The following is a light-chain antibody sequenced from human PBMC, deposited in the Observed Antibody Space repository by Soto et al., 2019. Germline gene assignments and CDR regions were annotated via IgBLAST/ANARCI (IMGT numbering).Light chain of an antibody. J-gene: IGKJ1*01. CDR1: ESISNNY. CDR3: QQYGSTPRT. CDR2: GTS. Sequence: NVWKPSVGTLSLYPGASGMLSCSASESISNNYLAWYQQKPGQAPRLLIYGTSSRATGIPDRFGGSGSGTDFTLTISRLEPEDFAVYYCQQYGSTPRTFGQGTKVDIK. V-gene: IGKV3-20*01.